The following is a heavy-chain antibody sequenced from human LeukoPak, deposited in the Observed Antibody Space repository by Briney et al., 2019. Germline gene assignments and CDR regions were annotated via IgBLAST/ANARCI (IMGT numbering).Heavy chain of an antibody. J-gene: IGHJ4*02. CDR3: ARGVPYDSWSGPHYSDY. CDR2: INSDGSEG. D-gene: IGHD3-3*01. Sequence: GGSLRLSCAVSGFTFSGFWMSWSRQAPGKGLEWVASINSDGSEGYYADVVKGRFTISRDNAKNSLYLQINCLRAEDTAVYYCARGVPYDSWSGPHYSDYWGQGTLVTVSS. CDR1: GFTFSGFW. V-gene: IGHV3-7*03.